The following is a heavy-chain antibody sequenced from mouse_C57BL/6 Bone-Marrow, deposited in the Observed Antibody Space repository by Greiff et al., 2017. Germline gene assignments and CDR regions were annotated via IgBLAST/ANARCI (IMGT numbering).Heavy chain of an antibody. J-gene: IGHJ4*01. CDR2: SRNKANDYTT. CDR1: GFTFSDFY. CDR3: ARDAWDDAMDY. D-gene: IGHD4-1*01. V-gene: IGHV7-1*01. Sequence: EVKVVESGGGLVQSGRSLRLSCATSGFTFSDFYMEWVRQAPGKGLEWIAASRNKANDYTTEYSASVKGRFIVSRDTSQSILYLQMSALRAEDTAIYYCARDAWDDAMDYWGQGTSVTVSS.